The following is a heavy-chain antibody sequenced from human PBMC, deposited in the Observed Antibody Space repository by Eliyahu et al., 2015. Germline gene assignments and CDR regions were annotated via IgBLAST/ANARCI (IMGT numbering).Heavy chain of an antibody. V-gene: IGHV1-69*01. CDR3: AXGVPRPGGYFPPDY. CDR1: GGTFSSYA. CDR2: IIPIFGTA. D-gene: IGHD5-18*01. Sequence: EVKKPGSSVKVSCKASGGTFSSYAISWVRQAPGQGLEWMGGIIPIFGTANYXQKFQGRVTITADESTSTAYMELSSLRSEDTAVYYCAXGVPRPGGYFPPDYWGQGTLVTVSS. J-gene: IGHJ4*02.